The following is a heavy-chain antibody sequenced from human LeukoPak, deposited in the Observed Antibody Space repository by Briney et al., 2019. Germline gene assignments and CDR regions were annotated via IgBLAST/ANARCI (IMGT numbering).Heavy chain of an antibody. D-gene: IGHD6-19*01. Sequence: GGSLRLSCAASGFIFSNYAMNWVRQAPGEGLEWVSTIFSDGRAYYADPVKGRFTISRDNSKNTLYLQMNSLRAEDTAVYYCAEDGSDPAQWLAVNYLHYWGQGTLVTVSS. V-gene: IGHV3-23*01. CDR2: IFSDGRA. J-gene: IGHJ4*02. CDR1: GFIFSNYA. CDR3: AEDGSDPAQWLAVNYLHY.